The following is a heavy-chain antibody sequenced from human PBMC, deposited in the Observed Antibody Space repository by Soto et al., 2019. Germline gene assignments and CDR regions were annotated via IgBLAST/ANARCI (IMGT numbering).Heavy chain of an antibody. Sequence: QVQLVQSGAEVKKPGASVKVSCKVSGYTLTELSMHWVRQAPGKGLEWTGGFDPEDGETIYAQKFQGRVTMTEDTSTVPAYMELSRLRSEDTAVYYWATFGGSYYSLNAFDIWGQGTMVTVSS. CDR2: FDPEDGET. D-gene: IGHD1-26*01. J-gene: IGHJ3*02. CDR3: ATFGGSYYSLNAFDI. V-gene: IGHV1-24*01. CDR1: GYTLTELS.